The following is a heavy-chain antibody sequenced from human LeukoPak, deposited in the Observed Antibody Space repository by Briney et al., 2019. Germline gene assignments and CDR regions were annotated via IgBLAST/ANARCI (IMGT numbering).Heavy chain of an antibody. CDR3: AKGIEYNTSWTFDY. CDR1: GFTFNNYA. V-gene: IGHV3-23*01. Sequence: GGSLRLSCAASGFTFNNYAMNWVRQAPGKGLEWVSAISNTGRSTYYAASVKGRFTISRDNSKNTVFLQRNSLRAEDTAVYYCAKGIEYNTSWTFDYWSQGTLVTVSS. CDR2: ISNTGRST. D-gene: IGHD2-2*01. J-gene: IGHJ4*02.